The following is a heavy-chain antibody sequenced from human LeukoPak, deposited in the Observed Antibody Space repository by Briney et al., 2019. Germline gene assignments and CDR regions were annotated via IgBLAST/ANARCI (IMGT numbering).Heavy chain of an antibody. J-gene: IGHJ4*02. CDR2: ISVSGDGT. CDR3: VRLSGYDPQPDY. D-gene: IGHD5-12*01. Sequence: GGSLRLSCAASGFTFSSFAMVWVRQAPGKGLEWVSTISVSGDGTYYADSVKGRFTISRDNSKNTLYLQMSSLRAEDTAVYYCVRLSGYDPQPDYWGQGTLVTVSS. CDR1: GFTFSSFA. V-gene: IGHV3-23*01.